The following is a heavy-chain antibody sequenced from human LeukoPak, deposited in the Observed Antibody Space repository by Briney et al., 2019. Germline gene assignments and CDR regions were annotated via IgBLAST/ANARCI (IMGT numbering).Heavy chain of an antibody. CDR1: GGSISSYY. Sequence: SEILSLTCTVSGGSISSYYWSWIRQPAGKGLEWIGRIYTSGSTNYNPSLKSRVTISVDTSKNQFSLKLSSVTAADTAVYYCARGRGYYYGSGSYYWFDPWGQGTLVTVSS. CDR3: ARGRGYYYGSGSYYWFDP. J-gene: IGHJ5*02. CDR2: IYTSGST. D-gene: IGHD3-10*01. V-gene: IGHV4-4*07.